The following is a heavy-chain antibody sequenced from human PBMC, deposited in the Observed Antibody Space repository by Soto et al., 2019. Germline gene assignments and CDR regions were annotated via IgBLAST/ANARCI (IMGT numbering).Heavy chain of an antibody. V-gene: IGHV3-48*03. CDR3: ARDKKEYYDFWSGYYYFDY. D-gene: IGHD3-3*01. CDR1: GFTFSSYE. J-gene: IGHJ4*02. Sequence: GGSLRLSCAASGFTFSSYEMNWVRQAPGKGLEWVSYISSSGSTIYYADSVKGRFTISRDNAKNSLYLQMNSLRAEDTAVYYCARDKKEYYDFWSGYYYFDYWGQGTLVTVSS. CDR2: ISSSGSTI.